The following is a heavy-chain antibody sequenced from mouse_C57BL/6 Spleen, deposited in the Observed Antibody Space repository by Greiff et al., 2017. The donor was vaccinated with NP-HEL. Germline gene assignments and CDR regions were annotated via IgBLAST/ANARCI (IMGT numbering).Heavy chain of an antibody. CDR3: ARHLDYYGSSSYYFDY. Sequence: EVKVVESGGGLVKPGGSLKLSCAASGFTFSDYGMHWVRQAPEKGLEWVAYISSGSSTIYYADTVKGRFTISRDNAKNTLFLQMTSLRSEDTAMYYCARHLDYYGSSSYYFDYWGQGTTLTVSS. V-gene: IGHV5-17*01. J-gene: IGHJ2*01. D-gene: IGHD1-1*01. CDR1: GFTFSDYG. CDR2: ISSGSSTI.